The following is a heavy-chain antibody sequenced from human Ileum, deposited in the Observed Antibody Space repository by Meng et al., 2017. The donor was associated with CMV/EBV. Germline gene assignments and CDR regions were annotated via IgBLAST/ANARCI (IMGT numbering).Heavy chain of an antibody. J-gene: IGHJ3*02. V-gene: IGHV3-21*01. Sequence: SGFTFSTYSMNWVRQAPGKGLEWVSSISSNLHSIYYGDSVKGRFTISRDNAKNSLYLQMDSLRVEDTAVYYCSREGIGLLDDAFDIWGQGTMVTVSS. CDR1: GFTFSTYS. D-gene: IGHD1-26*01. CDR2: ISSNLHSI. CDR3: SREGIGLLDDAFDI.